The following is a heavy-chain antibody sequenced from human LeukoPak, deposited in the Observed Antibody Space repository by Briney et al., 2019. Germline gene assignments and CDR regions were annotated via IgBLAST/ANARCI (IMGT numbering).Heavy chain of an antibody. CDR2: VYSGGTT. CDR1: GFTVRSNY. V-gene: IGHV3-53*01. D-gene: IGHD5-24*01. CDR3: ARLVRDGYNYRYFDY. J-gene: IGHJ4*02. Sequence: PGGSLRLSCVASGFTVRSNYMSWVRQAPGRGLEWVSVVYSGGTTYYADSVKGRFTISRDNSKNTLYLQMNSLRAEDTAVYYCARLVRDGYNYRYFDYWGQGTLVTVSS.